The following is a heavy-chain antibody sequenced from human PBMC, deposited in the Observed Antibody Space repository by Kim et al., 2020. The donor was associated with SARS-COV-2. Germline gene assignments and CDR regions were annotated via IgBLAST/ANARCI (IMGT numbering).Heavy chain of an antibody. V-gene: IGHV3-33*05. CDR2: IIYHGRDQ. Sequence: GGSLRLSCAVSGFSISTYAMHWVRQAPGKGLEWVAVIIYHGRDQCYSDSVKGRFTISRDNSKNTLYLQMNSLSVDDTAIYYCAREGGVGDSGSPDYSG. CDR3: AREGGVGDSGSPDY. CDR1: GFSISTYA. D-gene: IGHD3-10*01. J-gene: IGHJ4*01.